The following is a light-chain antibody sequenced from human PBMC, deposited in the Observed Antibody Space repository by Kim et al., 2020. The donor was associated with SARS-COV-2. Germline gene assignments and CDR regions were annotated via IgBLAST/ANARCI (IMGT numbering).Light chain of an antibody. J-gene: IGLJ3*02. Sequence: GASVKLTCTLSGGHSSYAIAWHQQQPEKGPRYLMKLNSDGSHSKGDGIPDRFSGSSSGAERYLTISSLQSEDEADYYCQTWGTGMVFGGGTQLTVL. CDR2: LNSDGSH. CDR3: QTWGTGMV. V-gene: IGLV4-69*01. CDR1: GGHSSYA.